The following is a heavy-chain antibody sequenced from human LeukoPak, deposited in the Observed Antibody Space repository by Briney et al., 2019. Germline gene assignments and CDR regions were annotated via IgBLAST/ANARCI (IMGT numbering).Heavy chain of an antibody. CDR2: INHSGST. Sequence: SATLSLTCAVYGGSFSGYYWSWIRQPPGKGLEWIGEINHSGSTNYNPSLKSRVTISVDTSKNQFSLKLSSVTAADTAVYYCARATRGYYGSGSYGWFDPWGQGTLVTVSS. CDR1: GGSFSGYY. J-gene: IGHJ5*02. CDR3: ARATRGYYGSGSYGWFDP. D-gene: IGHD3-10*01. V-gene: IGHV4-34*01.